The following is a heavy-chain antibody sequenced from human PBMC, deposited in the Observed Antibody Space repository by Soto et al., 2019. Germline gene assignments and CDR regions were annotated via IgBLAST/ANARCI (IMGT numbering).Heavy chain of an antibody. D-gene: IGHD6-13*01. CDR3: AYSSTPFDY. J-gene: IGHJ4*02. V-gene: IGHV3-23*01. Sequence: EVQLLESGGGLVQPGGSLRLSCAASGFTFSSYAMSWVRQAPGKGLEWVSAISGSGGSTYYADSVKGRFTISRDNSKNTRYLHMNSLRAEDTDVYYCAYSSTPFDYWGQGTLVTVSS. CDR1: GFTFSSYA. CDR2: ISGSGGST.